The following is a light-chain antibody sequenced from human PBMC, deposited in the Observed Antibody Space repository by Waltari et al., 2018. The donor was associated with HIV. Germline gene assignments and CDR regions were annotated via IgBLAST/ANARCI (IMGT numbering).Light chain of an antibody. CDR2: GNY. J-gene: IGLJ3*02. CDR1: SSHIGAGYD. Sequence: QSVLTQPPSVSGAPGQRVTISCTGGSSHIGAGYDIPWYQQLPGTAPKLLIYGNYNRPSGVPDRFSGSKSGTSASLAITGLQAEDEADYYCQSYDSSLSGWVFGGGTKLTVL. CDR3: QSYDSSLSGWV. V-gene: IGLV1-40*01.